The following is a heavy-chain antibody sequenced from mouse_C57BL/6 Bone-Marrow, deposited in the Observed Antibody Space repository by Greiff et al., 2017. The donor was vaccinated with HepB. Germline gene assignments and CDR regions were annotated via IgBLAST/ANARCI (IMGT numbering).Heavy chain of an antibody. CDR3: ARDLAGRRYYGSIPV. V-gene: IGHV3-6*01. J-gene: IGHJ1*03. Sequence: GPGLVKPSQSLSLTCPVTGYSITSGYYWNWIRQFPGNKLEWMGYISYDGSNNYNPSLKNRISITRDTSENQFFLKLNSVTTEDTATYYCARDLAGRRYYGSIPVWGTGTTVTVSS. CDR1: GYSITSGYY. CDR2: ISYDGSN. D-gene: IGHD1-1*01.